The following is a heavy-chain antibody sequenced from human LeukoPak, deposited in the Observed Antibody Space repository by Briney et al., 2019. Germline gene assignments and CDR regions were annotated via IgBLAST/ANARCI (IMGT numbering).Heavy chain of an antibody. V-gene: IGHV3-7*04. Sequence: GSLRLSCAASGFTFSSYAMSWVRQAPGKGLEWVANMKQDGSEKYYVDSVKGRFTISRDNAENSLYLQMNSLRAEDTAVYYCARGVTSGVDYFDYWGQGTLVTVSS. CDR2: MKQDGSEK. CDR1: GFTFSSYA. J-gene: IGHJ4*02. D-gene: IGHD2-21*01. CDR3: ARGVTSGVDYFDY.